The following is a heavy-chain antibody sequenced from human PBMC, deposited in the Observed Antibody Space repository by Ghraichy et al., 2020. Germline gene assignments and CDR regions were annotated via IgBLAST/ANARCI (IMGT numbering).Heavy chain of an antibody. Sequence: SETLSLTCTVSGGSISSYYWSWIRQPPGKGLEWIGYIYYSGSTNYNPSLKSRVTISVDTSKNQFSLKLSSVTAADTAVYYCARDRGGYDYSYYYGMDVWGQGTTVTVSS. D-gene: IGHD4-11*01. CDR2: IYYSGST. CDR3: ARDRGGYDYSYYYGMDV. J-gene: IGHJ6*02. V-gene: IGHV4-59*01. CDR1: GGSISSYY.